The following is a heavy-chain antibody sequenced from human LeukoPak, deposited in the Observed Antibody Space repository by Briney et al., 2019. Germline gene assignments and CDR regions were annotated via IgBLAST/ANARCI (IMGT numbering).Heavy chain of an antibody. D-gene: IGHD6-19*01. V-gene: IGHV3-21*01. CDR2: ISSSSNYI. CDR1: GFTFSSYS. J-gene: IGHJ6*02. Sequence: GGSLRLSCAASGFTFSSYSMNWVRQAPGKGLEWVSSISSSSNYIYYADSVKGRFTISRDNAKNSLYLQMNSLRAEDTAVYYCARGSGWYYYYYGMDVWGQGTTVTVSS. CDR3: ARGSGWYYYYYGMDV.